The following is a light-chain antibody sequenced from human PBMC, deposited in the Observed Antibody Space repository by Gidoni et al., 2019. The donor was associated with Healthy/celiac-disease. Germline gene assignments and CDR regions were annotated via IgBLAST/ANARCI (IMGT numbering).Light chain of an antibody. J-gene: IGKJ3*01. CDR2: GAS. CDR3: QQDGSSTET. CDR1: QSVSSSY. Sequence: EIVLTQSPGTLSLSPGERATLSCRASQSVSSSYLAWYQQKPGQAPRLLIYGASSMATGIPDRFSGSGSGTDFTLTISRLEPEDFAVYYCQQDGSSTETFGPGTKVDIK. V-gene: IGKV3-20*01.